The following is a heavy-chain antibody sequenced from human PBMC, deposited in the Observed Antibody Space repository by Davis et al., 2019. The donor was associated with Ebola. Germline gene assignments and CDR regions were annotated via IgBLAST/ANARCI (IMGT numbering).Heavy chain of an antibody. J-gene: IGHJ6*04. CDR3: TNGLDV. CDR2: IRSKANNYAT. V-gene: IGHV3-73*01. Sequence: GESLKISCAASGFTFSGSALHWVRQASGKGLEWVGRIRSKANNYATGYTTSLKGRFTISRDDLNNTAYLQMNSLKTEDTAVYYCTNGLDVWGKGTTVTVSS. CDR1: GFTFSGSA.